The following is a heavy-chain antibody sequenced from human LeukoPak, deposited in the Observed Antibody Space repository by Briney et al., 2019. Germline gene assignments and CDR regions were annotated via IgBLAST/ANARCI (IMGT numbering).Heavy chain of an antibody. CDR2: ISAYNGNT. CDR3: ARDRGIYSSGWEPFDY. Sequence: EASVKVSCKASGYTFTSYGISWVRQAPGQGLEWMGWISAYNGNTNYAQKLQGRVTMTTDTPTSTAYMELRSLRSDDTAVYYCARDRGIYSSGWEPFDYWGQGTLVTVSS. J-gene: IGHJ4*02. V-gene: IGHV1-18*01. CDR1: GYTFTSYG. D-gene: IGHD6-19*01.